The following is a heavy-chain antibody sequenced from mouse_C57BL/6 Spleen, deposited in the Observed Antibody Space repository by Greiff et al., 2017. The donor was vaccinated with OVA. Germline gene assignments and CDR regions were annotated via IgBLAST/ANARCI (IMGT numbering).Heavy chain of an antibody. D-gene: IGHD2-2*01. J-gene: IGHJ2*01. V-gene: IGHV14-3*01. Sequence: VHVKQSVAELVRPGASVKLSCTASGFNIKNTYMHWVKQRPEQGLEWIGRIDPANGNTKYAPKFQGQATITADTSSNTAYLQLSSLTSEDTAIYYCAIEGVFYGYEGYFDYWGQGTTLTVSS. CDR2: IDPANGNT. CDR3: AIEGVFYGYEGYFDY. CDR1: GFNIKNTY.